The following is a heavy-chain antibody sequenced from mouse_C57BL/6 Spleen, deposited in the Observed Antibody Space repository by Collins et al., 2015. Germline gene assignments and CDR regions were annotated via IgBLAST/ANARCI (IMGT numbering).Heavy chain of an antibody. V-gene: IGHV14-3*02. CDR2: IDPANGNT. D-gene: IGHD2-1*01. J-gene: IGHJ3*01. CDR1: GFNIKDTY. CDR3: ASGDGNYPAWFAY. Sequence: EVQLQQSGAELVKPGAPVKLSCTASGFNIKDTYMHWVKQRPEQGLEWIGRIDPANGNTKYDPKFQGKATITADTSSNTAYLQLSSLTSEDTAVYYCASGDGNYPAWFAYWGQGTLVTVSA.